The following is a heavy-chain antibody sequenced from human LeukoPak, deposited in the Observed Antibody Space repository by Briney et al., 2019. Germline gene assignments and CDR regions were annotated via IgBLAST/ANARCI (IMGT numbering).Heavy chain of an antibody. CDR2: FYTSGNT. D-gene: IGHD1-26*01. V-gene: IGHV4-4*07. Sequence: PSETLSLTCTVSGGSISSYYWSRIRQPAGKGLEWIGRFYTSGNTNYNPSLKSRLTMSVDTSKNQFSLKLSSVTAADTAVYYCARAGGSYYDWYFDLWGRGTLVTVSS. CDR1: GGSISSYY. CDR3: ARAGGSYYDWYFDL. J-gene: IGHJ2*01.